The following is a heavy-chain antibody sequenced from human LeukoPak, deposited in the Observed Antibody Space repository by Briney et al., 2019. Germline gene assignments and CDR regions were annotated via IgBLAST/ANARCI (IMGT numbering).Heavy chain of an antibody. CDR3: ARDRSPEHYYDSSHWDYYYGMDV. CDR1: GGSISNYY. Sequence: SETLSLTCTVSGGSISNYYWSWIRQPPGKGLEWIGYIYYSGSTNYNPSLRSRVTISVDTSKNQFSLKLSSVTAADTAVYYCARDRSPEHYYDSSHWDYYYGMDVWGQGTTVTVSS. V-gene: IGHV4-59*01. D-gene: IGHD3-22*01. J-gene: IGHJ6*02. CDR2: IYYSGST.